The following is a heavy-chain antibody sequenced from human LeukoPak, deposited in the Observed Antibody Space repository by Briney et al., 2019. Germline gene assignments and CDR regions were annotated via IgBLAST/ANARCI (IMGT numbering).Heavy chain of an antibody. V-gene: IGHV3-21*01. CDR2: ISSSSSYI. Sequence: GGSLRLSCAASGFTFSSYSMNWVRQAPGKGLEWVSSISSSSSYIYYADSVKGRFTISRDNAKNSLYLQMNSLRAEDTAVYYCARDFLPYGDYSPGPLGYYGMDVWGQGTTVTVSS. CDR3: ARDFLPYGDYSPGPLGYYGMDV. D-gene: IGHD4-17*01. J-gene: IGHJ6*02. CDR1: GFTFSSYS.